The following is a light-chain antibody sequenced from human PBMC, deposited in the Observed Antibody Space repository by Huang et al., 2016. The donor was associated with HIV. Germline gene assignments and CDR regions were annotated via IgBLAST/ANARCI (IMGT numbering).Light chain of an antibody. CDR2: DAS. Sequence: EVVMTQSPATLSVSPGEGATLSCRASQCVSSNLAWYQQKPGQAPRLLIYDASTRATGIPARFSGIGSGTQFTLTISSLQSEDFAVYYCQQYNNWPPWTFGQGTKVEIK. CDR1: QCVSSN. CDR3: QQYNNWPPWT. V-gene: IGKV3-15*01. J-gene: IGKJ1*01.